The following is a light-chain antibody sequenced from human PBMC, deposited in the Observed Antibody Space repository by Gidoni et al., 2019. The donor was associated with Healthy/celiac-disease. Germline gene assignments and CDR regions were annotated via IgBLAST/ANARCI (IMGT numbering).Light chain of an antibody. J-gene: IGKJ1*01. CDR1: QRISSY. Sequence: DIKMTQSLPSLAASVENSVTITCRTSQRISSYLNWYQQKPGKAPQLLIYASTSLQSGVPSRFSGSGSATDFTLTISRLQPEDFATYYYQQSYCTPCTFGQGTKLEIK. CDR2: AST. V-gene: IGKV1-39*01. CDR3: QQSYCTPCT.